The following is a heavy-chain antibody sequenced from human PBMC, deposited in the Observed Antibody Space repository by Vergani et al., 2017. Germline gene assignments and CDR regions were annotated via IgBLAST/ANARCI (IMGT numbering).Heavy chain of an antibody. V-gene: IGHV3-48*04. D-gene: IGHD3-22*01. CDR3: ARELDSEYYYDSSGYFDY. CDR1: GFTFSSYS. CDR2: ISSSSSTI. Sequence: EVQLVESGGGLVQPGGSLRLSCAASGFTFSSYSMNWVRQAPGKGLEWVSYISSSSSTIYYADSVKGRFTISRDNAKNSLYLQMNSLRAEDTAVYYCARELDSEYYYDSSGYFDYWGQGTLVTVSS. J-gene: IGHJ4*02.